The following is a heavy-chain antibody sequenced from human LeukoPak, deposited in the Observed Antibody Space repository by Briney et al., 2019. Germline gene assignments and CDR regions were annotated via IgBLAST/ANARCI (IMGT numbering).Heavy chain of an antibody. D-gene: IGHD1-1*01. CDR3: AKPRAMTTGVGRYFDL. CDR2: VSGGGEDT. J-gene: IGHJ2*01. CDR1: GFTFSSQT. Sequence: GGSLRLSCTASGFTFSSQTMTWVRQAPGKGLDWVSAVSGGGEDTYYPDSVKGRFTISRDNSKNTLYLQMNSLRVEDTAIYYCAKPRAMTTGVGRYFDLWGRGTLVTVSS. V-gene: IGHV3-23*01.